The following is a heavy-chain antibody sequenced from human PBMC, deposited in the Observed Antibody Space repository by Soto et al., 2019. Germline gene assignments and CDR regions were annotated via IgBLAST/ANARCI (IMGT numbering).Heavy chain of an antibody. V-gene: IGHV3-66*01. J-gene: IGHJ6*02. CDR2: IYSDGRT. D-gene: IGHD3-22*01. CDR3: AKEDSSGYYVYYYGMDV. Sequence: GGSLRLSCAASGFTVSNNYLSWVRQAPGKGLEWVSVIYSDGRTYYADSVKGRFTISRDNSKNTLYLQMNSLRAEDTAVYYCAKEDSSGYYVYYYGMDVWGQGTTVTVSS. CDR1: GFTVSNNY.